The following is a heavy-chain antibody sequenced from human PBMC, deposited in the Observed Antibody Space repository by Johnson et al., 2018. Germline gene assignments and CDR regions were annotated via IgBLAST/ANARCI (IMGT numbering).Heavy chain of an antibody. V-gene: IGHV3-15*01. CDR2: IKSKTDGGTR. CDR3: TTGRRGAFDI. CDR1: GFTFSNAW. D-gene: IGHD1-1*01. J-gene: IGHJ3*02. Sequence: EVQLVETGGGRVKPGGSLRLSCAASGFTFSNAWMSWVRQAPGKGLEWVGRIKSKTDGGTRNYAAPVKGRLPNSRDESKNTLYLQLNSLKTEDTAVYYRTTGRRGAFDIWGQGTMVTVSS.